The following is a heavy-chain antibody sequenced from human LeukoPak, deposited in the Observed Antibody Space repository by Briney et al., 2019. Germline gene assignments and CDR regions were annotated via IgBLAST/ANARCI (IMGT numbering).Heavy chain of an antibody. J-gene: IGHJ4*02. CDR1: GGSISSYY. CDR2: IYYSGST. Sequence: SETLSLTCTVSGGSISSYYWSWIRQPPGKGLEWIGYIYYSGSTNYNPSLKSRVTISVDTSKNQFSLKLSSVTAADTAVYYCARAPLAIFGVVYRGFDYWGQGTLVTVSS. D-gene: IGHD3-3*01. V-gene: IGHV4-59*12. CDR3: ARAPLAIFGVVYRGFDY.